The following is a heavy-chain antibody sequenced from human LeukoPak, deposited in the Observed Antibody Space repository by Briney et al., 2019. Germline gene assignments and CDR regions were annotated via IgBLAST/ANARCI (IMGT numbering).Heavy chain of an antibody. J-gene: IGHJ4*02. CDR1: GFTFSSYW. CDR2: INSGASST. V-gene: IGHV3-74*01. CDR3: ARGPAASSGSYYVGDY. D-gene: IGHD1-26*01. Sequence: GGSLRLSCEVSGFTFSSYWMHWVRQAPGKGLVWVSRINSGASSTSYADSVKGRFTISRDNAKNTLYLQMNSLAAEDTAVYYCARGPAASSGSYYVGDYWGQGSLVTVSS.